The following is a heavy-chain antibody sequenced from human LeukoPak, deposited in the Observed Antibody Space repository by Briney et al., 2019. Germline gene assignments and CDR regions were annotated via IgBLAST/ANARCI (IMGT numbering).Heavy chain of an antibody. Sequence: ASVKVSCKASGYTFTGYYMHWVRQAPGQGLEWMGWMNPNSGNTGYAQKFQGRVTMTRNTSISTAYMELSSLRSEDTAVYYCARGLGRNYRYSGSYQWGQGTLVTVSS. CDR3: ARGLGRNYRYSGSYQ. J-gene: IGHJ4*02. V-gene: IGHV1-8*02. CDR2: MNPNSGNT. D-gene: IGHD1-26*01. CDR1: GYTFTGYY.